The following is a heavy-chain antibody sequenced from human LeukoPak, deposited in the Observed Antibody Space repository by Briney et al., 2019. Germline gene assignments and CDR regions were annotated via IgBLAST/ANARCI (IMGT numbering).Heavy chain of an antibody. CDR1: GGSISSGGYY. Sequence: SQTLSLTCTVSGGSISSGGYYWSWIRQHPGKGLEWIGYSYSSGSTYYSPSLKSRVTISLDTSKNQFSLKLSSVTAADTAVYYCARGIPLSRFDNWGQGTLVTVSS. J-gene: IGHJ4*02. CDR3: ARGIPLSRFDN. D-gene: IGHD5-18*01. CDR2: SYSSGST. V-gene: IGHV4-31*03.